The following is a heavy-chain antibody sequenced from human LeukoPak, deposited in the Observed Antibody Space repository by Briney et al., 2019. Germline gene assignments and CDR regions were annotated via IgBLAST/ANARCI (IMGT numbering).Heavy chain of an antibody. CDR2: IYSSGST. CDR1: GGSISSYY. Sequence: ASETLSLTCTVSGGSISSYYWSWVRQSPGKGLGWIGYIYSSGSTNYNPSLKSRVTISVDTSKNQFSLKLSSVTAADTAVYYCATMVQGFHTYFGSWGQGNLVAVSS. CDR3: ATMVQGFHTYFGS. D-gene: IGHD3-10*01. V-gene: IGHV4-59*01. J-gene: IGHJ4*02.